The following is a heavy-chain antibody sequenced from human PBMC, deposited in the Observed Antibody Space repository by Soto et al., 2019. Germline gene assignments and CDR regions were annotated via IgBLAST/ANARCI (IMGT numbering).Heavy chain of an antibody. D-gene: IGHD3-10*01. J-gene: IGHJ6*02. CDR3: ARDRWGGGRDMDV. V-gene: IGHV3-74*01. Sequence: EVQLVESGGGLVQPGGSLRLSCAASGFTFSTYWIHWVRQAPGKGRVWVSRINSDGSSTNYADSVKGRFTISRDNAKNTVFLQMNSLRGEDTAVYYCARDRWGGGRDMDVWGLGTTVTVSS. CDR2: INSDGSST. CDR1: GFTFSTYW.